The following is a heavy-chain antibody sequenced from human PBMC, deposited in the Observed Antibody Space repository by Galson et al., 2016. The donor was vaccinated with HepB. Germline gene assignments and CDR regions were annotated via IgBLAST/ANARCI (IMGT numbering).Heavy chain of an antibody. Sequence: SLRLSCAASGLRFGGYGMHRVRQIPGKGLEWVAHIAFDGTKVLYKDSVQGRFTISRDAATSTLLLQMDSLRPEDTATYFCARDRSGTDYGVFEDWGQGTLVSVSS. J-gene: IGHJ4*02. CDR1: GLRFGGYG. CDR2: IAFDGTKV. V-gene: IGHV3-30*03. D-gene: IGHD1-26*01. CDR3: ARDRSGTDYGVFED.